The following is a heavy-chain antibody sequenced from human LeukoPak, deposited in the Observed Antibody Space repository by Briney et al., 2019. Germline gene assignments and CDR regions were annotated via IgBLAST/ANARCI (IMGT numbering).Heavy chain of an antibody. CDR3: ARAPSKYDFWSGYHYYYMDV. CDR2: ISSSSSYI. D-gene: IGHD3-3*01. Sequence: PGGSLRLSCAASRFTFSSYSMNWVRQAPGKGLEWVSSISSSSSYIYYADSVKGRFTISRDNAKNSLYLQMNSLRAEDTAVYYCARAPSKYDFWSGYHYYYMDVWGKGTTVTVSS. J-gene: IGHJ6*03. V-gene: IGHV3-21*01. CDR1: RFTFSSYS.